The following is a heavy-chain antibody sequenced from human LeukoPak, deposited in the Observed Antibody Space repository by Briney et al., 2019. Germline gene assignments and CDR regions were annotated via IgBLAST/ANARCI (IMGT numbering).Heavy chain of an antibody. CDR1: GGSISSSSYY. D-gene: IGHD3-3*01. V-gene: IGHV4-39*01. CDR2: IYYSGST. CDR3: ARIPVVGWSGYYLD. Sequence: SETLSLTCTVSGGSISSSSYYWGWIRQPPGKGREWIGSIYYSGSTYYNPSLKSRVTISVDTSKNQFSLKLSSVTAADTAVYYCARIPVVGWSGYYLDWGRGTLVTVSS. J-gene: IGHJ4*02.